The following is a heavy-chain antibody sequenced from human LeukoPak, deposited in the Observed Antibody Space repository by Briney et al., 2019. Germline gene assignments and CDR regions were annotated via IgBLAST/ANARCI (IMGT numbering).Heavy chain of an antibody. CDR3: ARQMGKRIFGVVIITWFDP. CDR2: IYYSGSI. J-gene: IGHJ5*02. Sequence: SGTLSLTCTVSGGSISSSSYYWGWIRQPPGKGLEWIGSIYYSGSIYYNPSLKSRVTISVDTSKNQFSLKLNSVTAADTAMYYCARQMGKRIFGVVIITWFDPWGQGTLVTVSS. CDR1: GGSISSSSYY. V-gene: IGHV4-39*01. D-gene: IGHD3-3*01.